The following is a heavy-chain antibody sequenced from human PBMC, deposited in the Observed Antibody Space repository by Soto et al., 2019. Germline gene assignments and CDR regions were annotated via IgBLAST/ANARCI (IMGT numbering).Heavy chain of an antibody. J-gene: IGHJ6*02. CDR3: SKDQGFPEWIPPGGFDV. CDR1: GFTFRKYV. V-gene: IGHV3-23*01. Sequence: EVQLLESGGGLAQPGGSLRLSCEVSGFTFRKYVMTWVRQAPGKGLEWVSSLSSTGGSTYYADSVKGRFTVSRDNSKNTLFLQMNSLRAEDTAIYYCSKDQGFPEWIPPGGFDVWGPGTTVAVSS. D-gene: IGHD5-18*01. CDR2: LSSTGGST.